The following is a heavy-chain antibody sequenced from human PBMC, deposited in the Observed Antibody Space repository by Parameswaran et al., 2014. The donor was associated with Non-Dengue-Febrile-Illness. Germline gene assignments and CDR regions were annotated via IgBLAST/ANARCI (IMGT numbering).Heavy chain of an antibody. J-gene: IGHJ5*02. D-gene: IGHD3-3*01. CDR2: INHSGST. Sequence: RWIRQPPGKGLEWIGEINHSGSTNYNPSLKSRVTISVDTSKNQFSLKLSSVTAADTAVYYCARGHPSDGVVFGFDPWGQGTLVTVSS. V-gene: IGHV4-34*01. CDR3: ARGHPSDGVVFGFDP.